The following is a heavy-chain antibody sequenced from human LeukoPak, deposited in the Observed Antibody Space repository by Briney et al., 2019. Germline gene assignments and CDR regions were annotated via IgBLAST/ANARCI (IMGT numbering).Heavy chain of an antibody. CDR1: GFTFSNFW. D-gene: IGHD6-19*01. Sequence: GGSLRLSCEASGFTFSNFWMRWVRQVPGKGLEGVANIKPDGSKKNYVDSVKGRFIISRDNVENSLYLQMNSLRAEDTAVYYCARDVVRSDSASYNSGWNYWGQGTLVSVSS. V-gene: IGHV3-7*04. CDR3: ARDVVRSDSASYNSGWNY. CDR2: IKPDGSKK. J-gene: IGHJ4*02.